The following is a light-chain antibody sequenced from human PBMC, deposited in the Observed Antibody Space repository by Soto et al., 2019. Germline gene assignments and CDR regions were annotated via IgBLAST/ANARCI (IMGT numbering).Light chain of an antibody. V-gene: IGKV1-5*01. CDR1: QTISNW. CDR2: DAS. J-gene: IGKJ1*01. CDR3: QQYNTYWT. Sequence: DIQMTQSPSTLSASVGDRVTITCRASQTISNWLAWYQQKPGKAPRLLIYDASTLEGGVPSRFSGSGSGTEFTLTISSLQPDDFATYSCQQYNTYWTFGQGSNVDI.